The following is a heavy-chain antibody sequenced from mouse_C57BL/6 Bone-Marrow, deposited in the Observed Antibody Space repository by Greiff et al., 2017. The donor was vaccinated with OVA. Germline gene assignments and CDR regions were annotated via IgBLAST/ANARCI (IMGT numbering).Heavy chain of an antibody. CDR3: ARWLLPYYAMDY. J-gene: IGHJ4*01. CDR1: GYTFTSYW. CDR2: IHPNSGST. D-gene: IGHD2-3*01. V-gene: IGHV1-64*01. Sequence: VQLQQPGAELVKPGASVKLSCKASGYTFTSYWMHWVKQRPGQDLEWIGMIHPNSGSTNYNEKFKSKATLTVDKSSSTAYMQLSSLTSEDSAVYYCARWLLPYYAMDYWGQGTSVTVSS.